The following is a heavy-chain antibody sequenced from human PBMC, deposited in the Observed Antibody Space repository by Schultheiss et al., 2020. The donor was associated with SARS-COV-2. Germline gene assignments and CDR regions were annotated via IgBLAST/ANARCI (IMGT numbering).Heavy chain of an antibody. CDR1: GYTFTGYY. CDR3: ARDGGITIIVVDHDAFDI. CDR2: INPNSGGT. J-gene: IGHJ3*02. D-gene: IGHD3-22*01. V-gene: IGHV1-2*02. Sequence: ASVKVSCKASGYTFTGYYMHWVRQAPGQGLEWMGWINPNSGGTNYAQKFQGRVTMTRDTSISTAYMELSRLRSDDTAVYYCARDGGITIIVVDHDAFDIWGQGTMVTVSS.